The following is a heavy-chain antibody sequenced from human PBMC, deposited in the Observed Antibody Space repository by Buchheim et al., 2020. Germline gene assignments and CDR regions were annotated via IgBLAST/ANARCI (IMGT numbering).Heavy chain of an antibody. V-gene: IGHV1-69*01. CDR1: GGTFSSYA. Sequence: QVQLVQSGAEVKKPGSSVKVSCKASGGTFSSYAISWVRQAPGQGLEWMGGIIPIFGTANYAQKFQGRVTITADESTSTAYMELSSLRSEDTAVYYCARTLRYFDWFLSSGDYYYYYGMDVWGQGTT. D-gene: IGHD3-9*01. CDR3: ARTLRYFDWFLSSGDYYYYYGMDV. J-gene: IGHJ6*02. CDR2: IIPIFGTA.